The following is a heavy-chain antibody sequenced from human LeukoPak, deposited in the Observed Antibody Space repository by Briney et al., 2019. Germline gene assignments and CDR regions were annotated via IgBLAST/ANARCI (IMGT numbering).Heavy chain of an antibody. CDR2: IKQDGSEK. V-gene: IGHV3-7*01. CDR3: ARGGYSSSWDDAFDI. D-gene: IGHD6-13*01. J-gene: IGHJ3*02. Sequence: GGSLRLSCAASGFTFSNAWMSWVRQAPGKGLEWVANIKQDGSEKYYVDSVKGRFTISRDNAKNSLYLQMNSLRAEDTAVYYCARGGYSSSWDDAFDIWGQGTMVTVSS. CDR1: GFTFSNAW.